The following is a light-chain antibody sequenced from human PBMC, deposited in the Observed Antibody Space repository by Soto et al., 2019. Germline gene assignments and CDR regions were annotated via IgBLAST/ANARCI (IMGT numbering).Light chain of an antibody. Sequence: QSVLTQPASVSGTPGQSISISCTGTSSDVGAYNYVSWYQQHPGKAPKLMIYEVSNRPSGVSNRLSGSKSGNTASLTISGLQAEDEADYYCRSYISSSTLVFGTGTKVSVL. J-gene: IGLJ1*01. CDR3: RSYISSSTLV. CDR2: EVS. V-gene: IGLV2-14*01. CDR1: SSDVGAYNY.